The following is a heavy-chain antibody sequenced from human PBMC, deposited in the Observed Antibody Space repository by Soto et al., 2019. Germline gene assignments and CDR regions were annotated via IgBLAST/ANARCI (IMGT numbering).Heavy chain of an antibody. CDR1: EFSLSSYV. J-gene: IGHJ4*02. D-gene: IGHD1-26*01. CDR3: ARSPMGATYFDY. V-gene: IGHV3-33*08. CDR2: IWYDGSNK. Sequence: GGSLRLSCAGSEFSLSSYVMSWVRQAPGKGLEWVAVIWYDGSNKYYADSVKGRFTISRDNSKNTLHLQMNSLRAEDTAVYYCARSPMGATYFDYWGQGTLVTVSS.